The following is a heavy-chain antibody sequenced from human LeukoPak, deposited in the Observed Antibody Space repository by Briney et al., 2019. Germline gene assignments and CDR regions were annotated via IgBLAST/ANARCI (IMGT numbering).Heavy chain of an antibody. CDR1: GGSIVSTDYY. D-gene: IGHD3-9*01. J-gene: IGHJ6*02. V-gene: IGHV4-39*01. Sequence: SETLSLTCTVSGGSIVSTDYYWGWIRQPPGKGLQWIGSIYYSGHSYSNLSLKSRVTISVEMSKNQFYLKLSSVTAAGTALYYCARQRNYDILTGYRRGYGMDVWGQGTTVTVSS. CDR2: IYYSGHS. CDR3: ARQRNYDILTGYRRGYGMDV.